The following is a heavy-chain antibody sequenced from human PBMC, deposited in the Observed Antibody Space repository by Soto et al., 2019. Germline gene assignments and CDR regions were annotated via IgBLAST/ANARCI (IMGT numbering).Heavy chain of an antibody. Sequence: SCAASGFTFSSYWMHWVRQAPGKGLVWVSRINSDGSSTSYADSVKGRFTISRDNAKNTLYLQMNSLRAEDTAVYYCARDYTSDAFDIWGQGTMVTVSS. J-gene: IGHJ3*02. V-gene: IGHV3-74*01. CDR1: GFTFSSYW. CDR3: ARDYTSDAFDI. CDR2: INSDGSST. D-gene: IGHD3-16*01.